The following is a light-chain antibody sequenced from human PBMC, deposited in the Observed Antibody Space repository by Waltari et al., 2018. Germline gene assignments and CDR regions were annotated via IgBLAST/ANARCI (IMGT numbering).Light chain of an antibody. CDR1: QNVLYSSNNKNY. J-gene: IGKJ2*01. Sequence: DIVMTQSPDSLAVSLGGRATINCKSSQNVLYSSNNKNYLAWYQQKPGQSPNLLIYWASTRESGVPDRFSGSGSGTDFTLTISSLQAEDVAVYYCQQYYSTPYTFGQGTKLEIK. CDR3: QQYYSTPYT. V-gene: IGKV4-1*01. CDR2: WAS.